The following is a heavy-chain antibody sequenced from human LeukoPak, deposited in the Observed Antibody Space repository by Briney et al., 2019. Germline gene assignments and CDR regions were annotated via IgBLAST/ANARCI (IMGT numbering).Heavy chain of an antibody. CDR1: GFTFRSFW. D-gene: IGHD6-13*01. V-gene: IGHV3-7*03. J-gene: IGHJ4*02. CDR2: IKQNGAEE. CDR3: ARETGYSTSWYAYYFDY. Sequence: GGSLRLSCAASGFTFRSFWMSWVRQAPGKRLEWVANIKQNGAEEYYMDSVKGRFAISRDNAKNSVSLQMNSLRVEDTAMYYCARETGYSTSWYAYYFDYWGQGTLVTVAS.